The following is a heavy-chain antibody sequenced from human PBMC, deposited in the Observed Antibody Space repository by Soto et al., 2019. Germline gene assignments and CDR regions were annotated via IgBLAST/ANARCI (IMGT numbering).Heavy chain of an antibody. V-gene: IGHV3-30*18. CDR1: GFTFSTYW. CDR2: ITYDGSNT. D-gene: IGHD2-2*01. Sequence: GGSLRLSCAASGFTFSTYWMHWVRQAPGKGLVWVALITYDGSNTNYADSVKGRFTISRDNSKNTLYLQMNSLRAEDTAVYYCAKEGPTDCSSTSCYEEGMDVWGQGTTVTVSS. J-gene: IGHJ6*02. CDR3: AKEGPTDCSSTSCYEEGMDV.